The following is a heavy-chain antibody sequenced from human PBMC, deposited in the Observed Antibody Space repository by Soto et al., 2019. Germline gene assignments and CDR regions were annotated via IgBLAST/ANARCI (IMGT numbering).Heavy chain of an antibody. CDR3: ARHIAVPRTRGFDY. D-gene: IGHD6-19*01. CDR2: IYHRGTT. V-gene: IGHV4-4*02. Sequence: QVHLQESGPGLVKPSGTLSLTCAVSGGSITTNWWSWVRQPPGKGLEWIGEIYHRGTTNYKPSHRCRVTISVDKSNNQFSLNLNSVTAADSAIYYCARHIAVPRTRGFDYWGQGNLVTVSS. CDR1: GGSITTNW. J-gene: IGHJ4*02.